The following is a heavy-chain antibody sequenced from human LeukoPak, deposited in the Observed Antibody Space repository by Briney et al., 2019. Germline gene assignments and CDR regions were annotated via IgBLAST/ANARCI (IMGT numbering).Heavy chain of an antibody. CDR3: ARARGYYGSGTFDY. J-gene: IGHJ4*02. CDR1: GFTFSXXX. V-gene: IGHV3-7*01. Sequence: GFTFSXXXXSXVRQXPGKGXEXVXNIKQDGSEKYYVDSVKGRFTISRDNAKNSLYLQMNSLRAEDTAVYYCARARGYYGSGTFDYWGQGTLVTVSS. CDR2: IKQDGSEK. D-gene: IGHD3-10*01.